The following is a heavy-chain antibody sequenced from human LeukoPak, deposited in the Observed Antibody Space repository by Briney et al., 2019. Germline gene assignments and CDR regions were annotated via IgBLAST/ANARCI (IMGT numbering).Heavy chain of an antibody. CDR1: GGSISGGIYY. D-gene: IGHD6-25*01. CDR2: IYYSGSA. V-gene: IGHV4-61*01. Sequence: PSETLSLTCTVSGGSISGGIYYWSWIRQPPGKGLEWIGNIYYSGSANHNPSLKSRVTISRDTSKNQFSLKLTSVTTADTAVYYCARAGGVKTAALDLDYWGQGTPVTVSS. CDR3: ARAGGVKTAALDLDY. J-gene: IGHJ4*02.